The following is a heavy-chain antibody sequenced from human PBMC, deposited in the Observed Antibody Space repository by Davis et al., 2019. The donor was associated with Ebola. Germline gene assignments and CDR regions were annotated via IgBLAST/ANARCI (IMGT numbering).Heavy chain of an antibody. CDR1: GGTFSSYA. D-gene: IGHD3-10*01. CDR3: ARVGGGPFVGWFDP. CDR2: ISAYNGDT. J-gene: IGHJ5*02. V-gene: IGHV1-69*10. Sequence: AASVKVSCKASGGTFSSYAISWVRQAPGQGLEWMGWISAYNGDTNYAQKFQGRVTITADKSTSTAYMELSSLRSEDTAVYYCARVGGGPFVGWFDPWGQGTLVTVSS.